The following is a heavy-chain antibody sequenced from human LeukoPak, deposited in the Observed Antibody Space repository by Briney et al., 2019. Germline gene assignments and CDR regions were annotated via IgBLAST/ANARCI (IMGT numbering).Heavy chain of an antibody. D-gene: IGHD1-14*01. V-gene: IGHV4-34*01. CDR1: GGSFSGYY. CDR2: INHSGST. J-gene: IGHJ5*01. CDR3: ARVGTGRYWFDS. Sequence: PSETLSLTCAVYGGSFSGYYWSWIRQPPGKGLEWIGEINHSGSTNYNPSLKSRVTISVDTSKNQFSLKLSSVTAADTAVYYCARVGTGRYWFDSWGPGTQVTVSS.